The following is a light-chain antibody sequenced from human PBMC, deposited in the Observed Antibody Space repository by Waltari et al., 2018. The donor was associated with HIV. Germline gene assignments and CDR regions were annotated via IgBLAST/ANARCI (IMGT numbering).Light chain of an antibody. CDR1: QSFSNNY. Sequence: EIVLTQYPGTLSLSPGERATLSCRASQSFSNNYLAWYQQKPGQAPRLFIYGASSRATGIPDRFSGSGSGTDFTLTISRLEPEDFAVYYCHQYGGSPKTFGQGTKVEI. J-gene: IGKJ1*01. V-gene: IGKV3-20*01. CDR3: HQYGGSPKT. CDR2: GAS.